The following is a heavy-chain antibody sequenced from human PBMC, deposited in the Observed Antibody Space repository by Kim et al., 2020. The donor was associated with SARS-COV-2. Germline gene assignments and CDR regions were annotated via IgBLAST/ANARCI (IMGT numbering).Heavy chain of an antibody. CDR1: GFTFSSYA. Sequence: GGSLRLSCAASGFTFSSYAMHWVRQAPGKGLEWVAVISYDGSNKYYADSVKGRFTISRDNSKNTLYLQMNSLRAEDTAVYYCAKDLWAWWLQITYYFDYWGQGTLVTVSS. D-gene: IGHD5-12*01. J-gene: IGHJ4*02. CDR2: ISYDGSNK. V-gene: IGHV3-30*18. CDR3: AKDLWAWWLQITYYFDY.